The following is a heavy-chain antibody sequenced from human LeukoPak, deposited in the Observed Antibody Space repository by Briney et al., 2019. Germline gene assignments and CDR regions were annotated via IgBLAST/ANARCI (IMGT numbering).Heavy chain of an antibody. Sequence: SETLSLTCTVSGGSIRSSYYYWGWIRQPPGKGLEWIGSIYDSGSTYYNPSLKSRVTISVDTSKNQFSLKLSSVTAADTAVYYCARGSRYCSGGSCYLHYYYYGMDVWGQGTTVTVSS. J-gene: IGHJ6*02. CDR2: IYDSGST. V-gene: IGHV4-39*07. D-gene: IGHD2-15*01. CDR1: GGSIRSSYYY. CDR3: ARGSRYCSGGSCYLHYYYYGMDV.